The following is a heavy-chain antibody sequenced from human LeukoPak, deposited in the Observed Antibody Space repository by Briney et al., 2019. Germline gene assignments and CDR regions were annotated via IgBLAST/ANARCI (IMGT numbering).Heavy chain of an antibody. CDR3: ARARGTIAARPAGLNY. J-gene: IGHJ4*02. CDR2: INPNSGGT. D-gene: IGHD6-6*01. Sequence: GASVKVSCKASGYTFTGYYMHWVRQAPGQGLEWMGWINPNSGGTNYAQKFQGRVTMTRDTSISTAYMGLSRLRSDDTAVYYCARARGTIAARPAGLNYWGQGTLVTVSS. CDR1: GYTFTGYY. V-gene: IGHV1-2*02.